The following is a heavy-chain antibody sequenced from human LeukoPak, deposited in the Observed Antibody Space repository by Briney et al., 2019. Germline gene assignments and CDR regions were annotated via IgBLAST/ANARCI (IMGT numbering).Heavy chain of an antibody. Sequence: RPGGSLRLSCAASGFTFSSHAMHWVRQAPGKGLEWVSGINWNGGSTGYADSVKGRFTISRDNAKNSLYLQMNSLRAEDTAVYYCARDQLALFDYWGQGTLVTVSS. CDR3: ARDQLALFDY. V-gene: IGHV3-20*04. D-gene: IGHD6-6*01. CDR2: INWNGGST. J-gene: IGHJ4*02. CDR1: GFTFSSHA.